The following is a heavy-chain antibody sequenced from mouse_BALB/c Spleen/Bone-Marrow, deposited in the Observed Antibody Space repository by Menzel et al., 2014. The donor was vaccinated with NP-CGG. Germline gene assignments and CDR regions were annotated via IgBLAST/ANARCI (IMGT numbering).Heavy chain of an antibody. D-gene: IGHD2-1*01. CDR2: ISTGGGST. J-gene: IGHJ4*01. CDR1: GFTFSDYY. CDR3: ARHLYGNYGAMDY. V-gene: IGHV5-12*01. Sequence: EVKVVESGGGLVQPGGSLKLSCAPSGFTFSDYYMYWVRQTPEKRLEWVAYISTGGGSTYYPDTVKGRFTISRDNAKNTLYLQMSRLKSEDTAMYYCARHLYGNYGAMDYWGQGTSVTVSS.